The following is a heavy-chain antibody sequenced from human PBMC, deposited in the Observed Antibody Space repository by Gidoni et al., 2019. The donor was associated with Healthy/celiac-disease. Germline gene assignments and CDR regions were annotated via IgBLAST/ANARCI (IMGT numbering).Heavy chain of an antibody. D-gene: IGHD5-12*01. V-gene: IGHV1-69*06. CDR1: GGTFSSYA. CDR3: AEGWASGYDGY. J-gene: IGHJ4*02. Sequence: QVQLVQSGAEMKKPGSSVKVSCKASGGTFSSYAISWVRQAPGQGLEWLGGFIPIFGTANYAQKFQGRVTITADKSTSTAYMERSSLRSEDTAVYYCAEGWASGYDGYWGQGTLVTVSS. CDR2: FIPIFGTA.